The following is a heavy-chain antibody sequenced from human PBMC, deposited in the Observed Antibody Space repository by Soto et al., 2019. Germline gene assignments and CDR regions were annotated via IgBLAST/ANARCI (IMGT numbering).Heavy chain of an antibody. D-gene: IGHD3-9*01. Sequence: PGGSLRLSCAASGFTFSSYAMHWVRQAPGKGLEWVAVISYDGSNKYYADSVKGRFTISRDNSKNTLYLQMNSLRAEDTAVYYCARDISVLRYFDWLPNYYYYGMDVWGQGTTVTVSS. CDR3: ARDISVLRYFDWLPNYYYYGMDV. CDR1: GFTFSSYA. CDR2: ISYDGSNK. V-gene: IGHV3-30-3*01. J-gene: IGHJ6*02.